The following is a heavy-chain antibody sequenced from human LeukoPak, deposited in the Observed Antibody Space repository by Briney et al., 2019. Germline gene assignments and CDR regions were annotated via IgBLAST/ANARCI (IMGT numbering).Heavy chain of an antibody. CDR3: AKDRDIIVVVNHFDY. V-gene: IGHV3-33*06. CDR1: GFTFGSYG. Sequence: GRSLRLSCAASGFTFGSYGMHWVRQAPGKGLEWVAVIWYDGSNKYYADSVKGRFTISRDNSKNTLYLQVYSLRAEDTAVYYCAKDRDIIVVVNHFDYWGQGTLVTVSS. J-gene: IGHJ4*02. CDR2: IWYDGSNK. D-gene: IGHD3-22*01.